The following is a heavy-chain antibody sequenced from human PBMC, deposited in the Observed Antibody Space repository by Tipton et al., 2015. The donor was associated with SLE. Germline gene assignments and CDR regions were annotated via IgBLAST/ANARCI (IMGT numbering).Heavy chain of an antibody. CDR2: IYYSGST. V-gene: IGHV4-30-2*05. D-gene: IGHD1-20*01. CDR1: GGSISSGGYS. Sequence: LRLSCAASGGSISSGGYSWSWIRQPPGKGLEWIGYIYYSGSTYYNPSLKSRVTISVDTSKNQFSLKLSSVTAADTAVYYCARGGSYNWNDKTWYFDLWGRGTLVTVSS. CDR3: ARGGSYNWNDKTWYFDL. J-gene: IGHJ2*01.